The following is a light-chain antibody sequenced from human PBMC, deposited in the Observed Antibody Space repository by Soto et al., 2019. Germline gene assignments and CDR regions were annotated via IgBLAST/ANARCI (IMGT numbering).Light chain of an antibody. V-gene: IGKV3-11*01. J-gene: IGKJ5*01. Sequence: EIVLTQSPPTLSLSPGERATLSCRASQTVGRSLAWYQQKPGQAPRLLISDASNRATGIPARFSGSGSGTDFTLTISSLDSEDFAIYYCQQRYNWPLTFGQGTRLEIK. CDR1: QTVGRS. CDR2: DAS. CDR3: QQRYNWPLT.